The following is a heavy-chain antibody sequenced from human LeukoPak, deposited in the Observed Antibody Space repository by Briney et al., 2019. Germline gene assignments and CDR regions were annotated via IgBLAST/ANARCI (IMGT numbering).Heavy chain of an antibody. D-gene: IGHD6-19*01. V-gene: IGHV4-39*01. CDR3: ASVEYSSGWYAFDY. CDR1: GGSISSSSYY. CDR2: IYYSGST. Sequence: SETLSLTCTVSGGSISSSSYYWGWIRQPPGKGLEWIVSIYYSGSTYYNPSLKSRVTISVDTSKNQFSLKLSSVTAADTAVYYCASVEYSSGWYAFDYWGQGTLVTVSS. J-gene: IGHJ4*02.